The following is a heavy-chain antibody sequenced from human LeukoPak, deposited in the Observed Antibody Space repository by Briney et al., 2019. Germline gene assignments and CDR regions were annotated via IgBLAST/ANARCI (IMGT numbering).Heavy chain of an antibody. D-gene: IGHD6-6*01. J-gene: IGHJ4*02. CDR1: GYPFDNFG. V-gene: IGHV1-18*04. CDR3: ARVSIAARPGFDY. Sequence: GAAVKVSCKASGYPFDNFGLTWVRQAPGQGLEWMGWISAYNGNTHYAQKFRGRLTMTTDASTTTAYLELRSLKSDDTAVYYCARVSIAARPGFDYWGQGTLVTVSS. CDR2: ISAYNGNT.